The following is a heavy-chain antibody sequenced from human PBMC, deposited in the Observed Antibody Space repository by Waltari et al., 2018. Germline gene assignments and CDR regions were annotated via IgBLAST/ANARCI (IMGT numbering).Heavy chain of an antibody. CDR3: ARDQATIGEV. D-gene: IGHD5-12*01. Sequence: EVQLVESGGGLIQPGGSLRLSWAASGFIVSINYMSRDRQAPGKGREWVSVISRGGSKYYADSVKGRFTISRDNSKNTLYLQMNSLRAEDTAVYYCARDQATIGEVWGQGTLVTVSS. CDR1: GFIVSINY. CDR2: ISRGGSK. V-gene: IGHV3-53*01. J-gene: IGHJ4*02.